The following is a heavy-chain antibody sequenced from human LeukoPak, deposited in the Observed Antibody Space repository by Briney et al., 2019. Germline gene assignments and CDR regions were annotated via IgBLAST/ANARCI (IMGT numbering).Heavy chain of an antibody. V-gene: IGHV4-59*01. J-gene: IGHJ4*02. D-gene: IGHD3-10*01. CDR1: GGSINTYY. CDR3: ARSRATMVRGSPNWNFDY. Sequence: SETLSLTCTVPGGSINTYYWSWIRQPPGKGLEWIGYIYYSGSTNYKPSLKSRVIILVDTSKNQFSLKLSSVTAADTAVYYCARSRATMVRGSPNWNFDYWGQGILVTVSS. CDR2: IYYSGST.